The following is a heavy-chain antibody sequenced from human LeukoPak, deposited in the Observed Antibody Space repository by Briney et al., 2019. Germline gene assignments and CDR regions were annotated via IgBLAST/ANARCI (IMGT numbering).Heavy chain of an antibody. Sequence: PGRSLRLSCAASGFTFSSYGMHWVRQAPGKGLEWVAVISYDGSNKYYADSVKGRFTISRDNSKNTLYLQMNSLSPEDTAVYYCANVVVSSSSGDAFDIWGQGTMVTVSS. J-gene: IGHJ3*02. CDR1: GFTFSSYG. CDR3: ANVVVSSSSGDAFDI. CDR2: ISYDGSNK. D-gene: IGHD6-13*01. V-gene: IGHV3-30*18.